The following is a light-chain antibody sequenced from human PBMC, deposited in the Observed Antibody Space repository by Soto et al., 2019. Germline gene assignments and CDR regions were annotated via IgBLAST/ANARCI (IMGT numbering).Light chain of an antibody. CDR2: AAS. CDR3: QQLNYWPRIT. CDR1: QRVSSH. J-gene: IGKJ5*01. V-gene: IGKV3-15*01. Sequence: ETVMTKSPVTLSVSPWDTATLSCRASQRVSSHLAWYQQKPGQAPRLLIYAASTRATGIPVRFSGSGSETEFTLTIISLQSEDFAVYYCQQLNYWPRITFGHGTRLEIK.